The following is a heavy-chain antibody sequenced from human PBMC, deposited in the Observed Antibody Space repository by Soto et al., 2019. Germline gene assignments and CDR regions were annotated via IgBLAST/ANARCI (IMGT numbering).Heavy chain of an antibody. CDR2: IKKKTDGGTT. J-gene: IGHJ6*02. Sequence: PGGSLRLSCAASGFTFSNAWMSWVRQAPGKGLEWVGRIKKKTDGGTTDYAAPVKGRFTISRDDSKNTLFLQMNSLKTEDTAVYFCTTGRVDIVATTTDTKYYYGMDVWGQGTTVTVSS. CDR1: GFTFSNAW. V-gene: IGHV3-15*01. D-gene: IGHD5-12*01. CDR3: TTGRVDIVATTTDTKYYYGMDV.